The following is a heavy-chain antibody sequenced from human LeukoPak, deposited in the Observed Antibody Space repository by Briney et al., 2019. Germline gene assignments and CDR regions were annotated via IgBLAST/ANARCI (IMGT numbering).Heavy chain of an antibody. J-gene: IGHJ4*02. CDR3: ARAQYCGGDCYAPGSYYFDY. CDR1: GFTFSRYW. V-gene: IGHV3-74*01. Sequence: GGSLRLSCAASGFTFSRYWMHWVRQAPGKGLLWVSRINSDGSSTTYADSVKGRFTISRDNATNTLYLQMNSLRAEDTAVYYCARAQYCGGDCYAPGSYYFDYWGQGTLVTVSS. CDR2: INSDGSST. D-gene: IGHD2-21*02.